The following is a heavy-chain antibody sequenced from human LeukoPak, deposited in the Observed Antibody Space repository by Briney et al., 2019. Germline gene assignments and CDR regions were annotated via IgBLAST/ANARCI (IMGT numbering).Heavy chain of an antibody. J-gene: IGHJ6*03. CDR2: IYPSGNT. Sequence: SETLSLTCSVSGGSFSNYFWSWVRQPAGKGLKWIGRIYPSGNTNYNPSLKSRVTLSVDTSKTQFYLSLSSVTAADTAVYYCAREDSGSYYNFYYFYMDVWGKGTTVTISS. D-gene: IGHD3-10*01. V-gene: IGHV4-4*07. CDR3: AREDSGSYYNFYYFYMDV. CDR1: GGSFSNYF.